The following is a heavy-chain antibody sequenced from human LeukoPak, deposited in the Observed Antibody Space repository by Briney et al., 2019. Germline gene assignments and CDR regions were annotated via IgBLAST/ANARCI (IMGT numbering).Heavy chain of an antibody. CDR2: IRYDGSNK. D-gene: IGHD3-22*01. J-gene: IGHJ4*02. V-gene: IGHV3-30*02. CDR1: GFTFTSYG. CDR3: ANDDSYDSSGYFYIDY. Sequence: PGGSLRLSCAASGFTFTSYGMRWVRQAPGKGLEWVSFIRYDGSNKYYADAVKGRFTISRDNSKNTLYLQMNSLRAEDTAVYYCANDDSYDSSGYFYIDYWGQGTLVTVSS.